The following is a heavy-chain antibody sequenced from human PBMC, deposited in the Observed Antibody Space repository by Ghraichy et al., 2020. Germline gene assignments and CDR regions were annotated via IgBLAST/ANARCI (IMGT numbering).Heavy chain of an antibody. Sequence: GGSLRLSCAASGFTFSSYAMSWVRQAPGKGLEWVSAISGSGGSTYYADSVKGRFTISRDNSKNTLYLQMNSLRAEDTAVYYCAKDLWDIVVVVAATPGTPFDYWGQGTLVTVSS. J-gene: IGHJ4*02. CDR3: AKDLWDIVVVVAATPGTPFDY. CDR2: ISGSGGST. CDR1: GFTFSSYA. D-gene: IGHD2-15*01. V-gene: IGHV3-23*01.